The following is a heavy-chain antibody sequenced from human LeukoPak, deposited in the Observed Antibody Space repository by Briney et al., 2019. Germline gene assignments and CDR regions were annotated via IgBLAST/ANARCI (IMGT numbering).Heavy chain of an antibody. V-gene: IGHV3-7*03. D-gene: IGHD6-19*01. CDR1: GFTFSSYW. Sequence: GGSLRLSCAASGFTFSSYWMNWVRQAPGKGLEWVANIKQDGSEKYYVDSVKGRFTISRDNSKNTLYLQMNSLRAEDTAVYYCAKGSVAGLYYFDYWGQGTLVTVSS. CDR2: IKQDGSEK. J-gene: IGHJ4*02. CDR3: AKGSVAGLYYFDY.